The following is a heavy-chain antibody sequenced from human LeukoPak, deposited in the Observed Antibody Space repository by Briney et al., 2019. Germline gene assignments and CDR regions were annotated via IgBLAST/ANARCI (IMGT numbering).Heavy chain of an antibody. D-gene: IGHD6-19*01. CDR3: ARGLSGLYSY. J-gene: IGHJ4*02. CDR1: GGTFSSYA. V-gene: IGHV1-69*04. Sequence: GASVKVSCKASGGTFSSYAISWVRQAPGQVLGWMGRIIPILGIANYAQKFQGRVTITADKSTSTAYMELSSLRSEDTAVYYCARGLSGLYSYWGQGTLVTVSS. CDR2: IIPILGIA.